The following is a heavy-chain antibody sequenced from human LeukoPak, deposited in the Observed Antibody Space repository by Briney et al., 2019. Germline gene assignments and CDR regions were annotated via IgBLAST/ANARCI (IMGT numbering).Heavy chain of an antibody. V-gene: IGHV4-59*08. CDR1: GGSISSYY. Sequence: PSETLSLTCAVSGGSISSYYWSWIRQPPGKGLEWIGYIYYSGSTNYNPSLKSRVTISVDTSKDQFSLKLSSVTAADTAVYYCARHSSGWYSPYYFDYWGQGTLVTVSS. CDR2: IYYSGST. D-gene: IGHD6-19*01. J-gene: IGHJ4*02. CDR3: ARHSSGWYSPYYFDY.